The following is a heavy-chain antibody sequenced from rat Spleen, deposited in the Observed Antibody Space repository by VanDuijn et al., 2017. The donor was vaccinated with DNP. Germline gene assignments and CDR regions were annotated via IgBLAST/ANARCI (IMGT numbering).Heavy chain of an antibody. Sequence: EVQLVESGGGLVQPGNSLKLSCAASGFTFSDYAMAWVRQSPKKGLEWVATISTSGGSTYYRDSVKGRFTISRDNAKSSLYLQMNSLRSEDTATYYCTIWGYWGQGVMVTVSS. CDR1: GFTFSDYA. CDR3: TIWGY. D-gene: IGHD4-6*01. V-gene: IGHV5S23*01. CDR2: ISTSGGST. J-gene: IGHJ2*01.